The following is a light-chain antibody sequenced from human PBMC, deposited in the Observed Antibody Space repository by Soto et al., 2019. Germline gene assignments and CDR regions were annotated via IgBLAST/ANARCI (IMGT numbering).Light chain of an antibody. CDR1: QSVSTY. CDR2: DAS. V-gene: IGKV3-11*01. J-gene: IGKJ4*01. Sequence: ETVLTQSPATLSLSPGEGATRTCRASQSVSTYLAWYQQKPGQGPRLLIYDASNRATGIPARFSGSGSGTDFTLTISSLEPEDFAVYYCQQGGSFGGGTKVEIK. CDR3: QQGGS.